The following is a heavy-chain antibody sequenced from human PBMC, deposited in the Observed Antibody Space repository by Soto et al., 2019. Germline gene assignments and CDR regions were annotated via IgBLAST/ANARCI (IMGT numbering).Heavy chain of an antibody. V-gene: IGHV4-31*03. CDR3: ARARMGRGVIYYFGMDV. J-gene: IGHJ6*02. CDR1: GGSITSSGNY. D-gene: IGHD3-10*01. CDR2: IYHSGST. Sequence: QVQLQDSGPGLVKSSQTLSLTCTVSGGSITSSGNYWSWIRQHPGKGLDWLGSIYHSGSTYYNPSLKSRVTISVDTSKNQFSLKLHSVTAADTAVYYCARARMGRGVIYYFGMDVWGQGTTVTVSS.